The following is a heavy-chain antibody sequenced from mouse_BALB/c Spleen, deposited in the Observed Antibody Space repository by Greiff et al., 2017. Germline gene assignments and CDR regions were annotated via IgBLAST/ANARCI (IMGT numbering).Heavy chain of an antibody. CDR1: GFNIKDYY. CDR3: NGGTGLAY. D-gene: IGHD4-1*01. J-gene: IGHJ3*01. V-gene: IGHV14-4*02. Sequence: EVQLQQSGAELVRSGASVKLSCTASGFNIKDYYMHWVKQRPEQGLEWIGWIDPENGDTEYAPKFQGKATMTADTSSNTAYLQLSSLTSEDTAVYYCNGGTGLAYWGQGTLVTVSA. CDR2: IDPENGDT.